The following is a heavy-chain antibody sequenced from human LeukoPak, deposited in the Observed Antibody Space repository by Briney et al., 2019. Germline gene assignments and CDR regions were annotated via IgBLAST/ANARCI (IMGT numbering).Heavy chain of an antibody. V-gene: IGHV3-11*03. Sequence: GGSLRLSCAASGFXFSDYYIYWIRQAPGKGLEWVSYISSSSGYTNYADFVKGRFTISRDNAKISLNLQMNSLRAEGTAIYYCARRYYDFLSGYYNWYFDLWGRGTLVTVSS. CDR1: GFXFSDYY. CDR2: ISSSSGYT. CDR3: ARRYYDFLSGYYNWYFDL. J-gene: IGHJ2*01. D-gene: IGHD3-3*01.